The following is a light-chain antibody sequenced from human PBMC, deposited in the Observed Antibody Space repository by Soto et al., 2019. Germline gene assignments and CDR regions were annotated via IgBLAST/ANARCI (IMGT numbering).Light chain of an antibody. CDR1: QSVNTN. CDR3: QQYNNWPQLT. CDR2: DAS. J-gene: IGKJ4*01. Sequence: EIVLTQSPCTLSLSPGERATLSCKASQSVNTNLAWYQQKPGQAPRLLISDASTRATGIPARFSGSGSGTEFTLTISSLQSEDFAVYYCQQYNNWPQLTFGGGTKVDIK. V-gene: IGKV3-15*01.